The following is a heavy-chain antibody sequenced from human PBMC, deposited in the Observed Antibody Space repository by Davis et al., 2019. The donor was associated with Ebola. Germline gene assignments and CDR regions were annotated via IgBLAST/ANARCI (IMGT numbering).Heavy chain of an antibody. CDR3: ARRLYDYDILTGYYGSWFDS. CDR1: GYRFTSYW. Sequence: GESLKISCKGSGYRFTSYWIGWVRQMPGKGLEWMGIIYPDDSDTRYSPSFQGQVTISADESISTAYLQWSSLKASDTAIYYCARRLYDYDILTGYYGSWFDSWGQGTLVTVSS. D-gene: IGHD3-9*01. CDR2: IYPDDSDT. J-gene: IGHJ5*01. V-gene: IGHV5-51*01.